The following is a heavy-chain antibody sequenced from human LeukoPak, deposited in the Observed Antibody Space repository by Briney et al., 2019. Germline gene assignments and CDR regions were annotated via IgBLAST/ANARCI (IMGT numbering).Heavy chain of an antibody. Sequence: GGSLRLSCAASGFTFSSYGMNWVRQAPGKGLEWVSSISSSSSYIYYADSVKGRLTISRDNAKNLLYLQMNSLRVEDTAVYYCAGGPGFLIDCWGQGTLVTVSS. CDR1: GFTFSSYG. D-gene: IGHD3-3*01. V-gene: IGHV3-21*01. CDR3: AGGPGFLIDC. J-gene: IGHJ4*02. CDR2: ISSSSSYI.